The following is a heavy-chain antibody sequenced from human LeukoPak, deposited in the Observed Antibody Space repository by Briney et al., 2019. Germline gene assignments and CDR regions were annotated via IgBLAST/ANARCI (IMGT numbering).Heavy chain of an antibody. CDR1: GLTFSTYS. CDR3: ASERVATPATIDY. J-gene: IGHJ4*02. D-gene: IGHD2-15*01. V-gene: IGHV3-48*01. CDR2: ISSSRSTI. Sequence: PGGSLRHSCAASGLTFSTYSMNWVRQAPGKGLQWVSYISSSRSTIRYADSVRGRFTISRDNAKNSLFLQMNSLGAEDTAVYYCASERVATPATIDYWAQGTLVTVSS.